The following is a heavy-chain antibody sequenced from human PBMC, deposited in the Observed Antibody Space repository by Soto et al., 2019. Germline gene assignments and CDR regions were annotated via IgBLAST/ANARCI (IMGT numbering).Heavy chain of an antibody. CDR2: VSANNGHT. CDR1: GFTFSNYG. J-gene: IGHJ6*02. V-gene: IGHV1-18*01. D-gene: IGHD2-8*01. Sequence: DSVKVSCKASGFTFSNYGLNWVRQAPGQGLEWMGWVSANNGHTNYAQNLQGRVSMTTDTYTSTAYMELRGLTFDDTAVYYCARDIESVTAKHFFYYYAMDVWVQGFTGTVAS. CDR3: ARDIESVTAKHFFYYYAMDV.